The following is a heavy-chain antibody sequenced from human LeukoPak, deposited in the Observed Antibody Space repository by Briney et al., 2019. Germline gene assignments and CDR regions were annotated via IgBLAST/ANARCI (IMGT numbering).Heavy chain of an antibody. CDR3: ARDGTSTDDY. Sequence: ASAKVSFKTSGYTFSNFGISWVRQAPGQGLEWMGWISGNNDNPNYGQKFQGRLTVTTDSSTNTAYMELRNLRSDDTAVYYCARDGTSTDDYWGQGTLVTVSS. V-gene: IGHV1-18*01. CDR2: ISGNNDNP. D-gene: IGHD2-2*01. J-gene: IGHJ4*02. CDR1: GYTFSNFG.